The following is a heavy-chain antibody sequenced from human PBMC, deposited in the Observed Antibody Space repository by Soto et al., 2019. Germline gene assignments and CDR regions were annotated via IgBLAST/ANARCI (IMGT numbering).Heavy chain of an antibody. J-gene: IGHJ6*02. CDR3: ARDHYDFWSGPKGGFDYYYGMDV. D-gene: IGHD3-3*01. V-gene: IGHV3-21*01. CDR1: GFTFSSYA. CDR2: ISSSSSYI. Sequence: GGSLRLSCAASGFTFSSYAMSWVRQAPGKGLEWVSSISSSSSYIYYADSVKGRFTISRDNAKNSLYLQMNSLRAEDTAVYYCARDHYDFWSGPKGGFDYYYGMDVWGQGTTVTVSS.